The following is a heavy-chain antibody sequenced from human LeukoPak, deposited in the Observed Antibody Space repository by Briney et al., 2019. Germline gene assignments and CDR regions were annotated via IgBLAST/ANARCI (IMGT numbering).Heavy chain of an antibody. D-gene: IGHD3-10*01. V-gene: IGHV1-18*04. CDR2: ISAYNCNT. Sequence: ASVKVSCKASGYTFTSYGISWVRQAPGQGLEWMGWISAYNCNTNYAQKLQGRVTMTTDTSTSTAYMELRSLRSDDTAVYYCASVTGYYGSGSLDAFDIWGQGTMVTVSS. CDR1: GYTFTSYG. J-gene: IGHJ3*02. CDR3: ASVTGYYGSGSLDAFDI.